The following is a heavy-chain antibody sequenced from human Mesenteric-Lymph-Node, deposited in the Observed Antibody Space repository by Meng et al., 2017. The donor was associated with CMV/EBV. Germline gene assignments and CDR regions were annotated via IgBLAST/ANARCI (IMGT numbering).Heavy chain of an antibody. V-gene: IGHV3-21*01. CDR3: ARDLEGY. Sequence: GESLKISCAASGFSFNKFAMPWVRQAPGKGLGWVSSISPTGIYIYYTDSVKGRFTISRDNATGSLYLQMNSLRAEDTAVYYCARDLEGYWGQGTLVTVSS. CDR2: ISPTGIYI. J-gene: IGHJ4*02. CDR1: GFSFNKFA.